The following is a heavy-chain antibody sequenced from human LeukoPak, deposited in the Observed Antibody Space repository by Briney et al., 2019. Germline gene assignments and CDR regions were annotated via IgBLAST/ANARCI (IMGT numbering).Heavy chain of an antibody. CDR1: GGSISSSNW. V-gene: IGHV4-4*02. CDR2: IYHSGST. D-gene: IGHD3-10*01. J-gene: IGHJ5*02. Sequence: SETLSLTCAVSGGSISSSNWWSWVRQPPGKGLEWIGEIYHSGSTNYNPSLKGRVTISVDKSKNQFSLKLSSVTAADTAVYYCARGLWFGESLGGCWFDPWGQGTLVTVSS. CDR3: ARGLWFGESLGGCWFDP.